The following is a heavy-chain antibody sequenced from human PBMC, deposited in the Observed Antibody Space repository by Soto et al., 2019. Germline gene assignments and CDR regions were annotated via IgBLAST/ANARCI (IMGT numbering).Heavy chain of an antibody. J-gene: IGHJ5*02. V-gene: IGHV1-46*01. D-gene: IGHD2-21*02. CDR3: ARDWLLAYCGGDCQQFDP. CDR2: INPSGGST. Sequence: ASVKVSCKASGYTFTSYYMHWVRQAPGQGLEWMGIINPSGGSTSYAQKFQGRVTMTRDTSTSTVYMELSSLRSEDTAVYYCARDWLLAYCGGDCQQFDPWGQGTLVTVSS. CDR1: GYTFTSYY.